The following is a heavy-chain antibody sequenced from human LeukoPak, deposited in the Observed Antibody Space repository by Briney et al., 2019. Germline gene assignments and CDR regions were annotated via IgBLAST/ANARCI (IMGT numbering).Heavy chain of an antibody. CDR1: GDSVSSNSAA. CDR2: TSYRSMWYN. J-gene: IGHJ4*02. D-gene: IGHD1-26*01. CDR3: ARMGALVVRPFDY. V-gene: IGHV6-1*01. Sequence: SQTLSLTCAISGDSVSSNSAAWTWIRQSPSRGLEWLGRTSYRSMWYNDYAASVKSRIIINPDTSTNQFSLQLNSVTPEDTAVYYCARMGALVVRPFDYWGQGTLVTLSA.